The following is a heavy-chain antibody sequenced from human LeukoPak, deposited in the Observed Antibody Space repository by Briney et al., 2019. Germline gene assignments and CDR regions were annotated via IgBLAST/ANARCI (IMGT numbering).Heavy chain of an antibody. J-gene: IGHJ5*02. CDR3: TRDRWELHNWFDP. D-gene: IGHD1-26*01. CDR1: GFTFSSYW. V-gene: IGHV3-74*01. CDR2: INGDGSAT. Sequence: GGSLRLSCAASGFTFSSYWMHWVRQAPGKELVWVSRINGDGSATTYADSVKGRFTISRDNAKNTLYLQMNSLRAEDTAVYYCTRDRWELHNWFDPWGQGTLVTVSS.